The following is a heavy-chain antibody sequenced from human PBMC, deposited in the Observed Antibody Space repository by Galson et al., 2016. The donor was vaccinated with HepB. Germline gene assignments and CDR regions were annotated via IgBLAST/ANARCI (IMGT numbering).Heavy chain of an antibody. V-gene: IGHV3-33*01. CDR2: IWFDGSNE. CDR1: SFTFSNYG. Sequence: SLRLSCAASSFTFSNYGMHWARQAPGKGLEWVALIWFDGSNEYYSDSVKGRFTISRDNSKSMLFLQMNNLRAEETAVYYCARDLDITMVRGVTLPLRYWGQGTQVTVSS. CDR3: ARDLDITMVRGVTLPLRY. J-gene: IGHJ4*02. D-gene: IGHD3-10*01.